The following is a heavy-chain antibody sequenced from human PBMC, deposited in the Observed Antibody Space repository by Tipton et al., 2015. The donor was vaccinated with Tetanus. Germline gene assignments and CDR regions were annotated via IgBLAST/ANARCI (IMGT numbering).Heavy chain of an antibody. Sequence: SLRLSCAASGFTFRTYAMNWVRQAPGKGLEWVSSIDSPSSHVTYADSVKGRFTISRDNDKSSLYLQMNSLRADDTAVYYCARDGMVLGPAAPLTVYLDHWGRGTLVTVSS. J-gene: IGHJ4*02. CDR1: GFTFRTYA. V-gene: IGHV3-21*06. CDR3: ARDGMVLGPAAPLTVYLDH. D-gene: IGHD2-2*01. CDR2: IDSPSSHV.